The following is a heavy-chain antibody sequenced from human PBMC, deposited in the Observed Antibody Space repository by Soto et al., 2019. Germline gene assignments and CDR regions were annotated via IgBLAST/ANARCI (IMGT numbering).Heavy chain of an antibody. CDR1: GGTFSSYA. D-gene: IGHD3-9*01. V-gene: IGHV1-69*13. Sequence: SVKVSCKASGGTFSSYAISWVRQAPGQGLEWMGGIIPIFGTANYAQKFQGRVTITADESTSTAYMELSGLRSEDTAVYYCARATRPSNYDILSSPYYYGMDVWGQGTTVTVSS. CDR3: ARATRPSNYDILSSPYYYGMDV. CDR2: IIPIFGTA. J-gene: IGHJ6*02.